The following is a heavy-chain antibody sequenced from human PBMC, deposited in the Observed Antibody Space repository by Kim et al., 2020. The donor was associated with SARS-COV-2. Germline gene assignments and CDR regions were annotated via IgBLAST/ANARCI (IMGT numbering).Heavy chain of an antibody. V-gene: IGHV3-7*03. Sequence: GGSLRLSCAASGFNFNIYYMSWVRQAPGKGLEWVANIRPDGNEKNYVDSMKGRFTISRDNAKNSLYLELNSLRAEDTAVYYCARDESLAGYNSNYRFDYWGQGTLVTVSS. J-gene: IGHJ4*02. CDR2: IRPDGNEK. CDR1: GFNFNIYY. CDR3: ARDESLAGYNSNYRFDY. D-gene: IGHD1-7*01.